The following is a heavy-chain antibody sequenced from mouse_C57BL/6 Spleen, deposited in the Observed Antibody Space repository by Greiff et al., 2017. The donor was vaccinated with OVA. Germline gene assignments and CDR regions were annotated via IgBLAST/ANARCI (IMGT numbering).Heavy chain of an antibody. CDR2: IYPSDSET. CDR1: GYTFTSYW. V-gene: IGHV1-61*01. Sequence: VQLQQPGAELVRPGSSVKLSCKASGYTFTSYWMDWVKQRPGQGLEWIGNIYPSDSETHYNQKFKDKATLTVDKSSSTAYMQLSSLTSEDSAVYYCARSGSNSDYWGQGTTLTVSS. D-gene: IGHD2-5*01. J-gene: IGHJ2*01. CDR3: ARSGSNSDY.